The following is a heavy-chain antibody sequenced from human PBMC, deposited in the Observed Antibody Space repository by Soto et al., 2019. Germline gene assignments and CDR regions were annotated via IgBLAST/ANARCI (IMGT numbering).Heavy chain of an antibody. V-gene: IGHV1-18*01. D-gene: IGHD2-2*01. CDR1: GYTFTSYG. CDR3: ARDRAHVKVVPAAMEMNYYYYGMDV. CDR2: ISAYNGNT. J-gene: IGHJ6*02. Sequence: ASVKVSCKASGYTFTSYGISWVRQAPGQGLEWMGWISAYNGNTNYAQKLQGRVTITADESTSTAYMELSSLRSEDTAVYYCARDRAHVKVVPAAMEMNYYYYGMDVWGQGTTVTVSS.